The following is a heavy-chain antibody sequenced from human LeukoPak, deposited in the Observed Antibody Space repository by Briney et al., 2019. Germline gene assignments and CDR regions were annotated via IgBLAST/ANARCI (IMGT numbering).Heavy chain of an antibody. CDR3: ARVGGWYYFDY. D-gene: IGHD6-19*01. CDR2: IKQDGSET. Sequence: GGSLRLSCTASGFTFSTYWMSWVRQAPGKGLEWVANIKQDGSETYYVDSVKGRFTVSRDNAKNSLYLQMNSLRAEDTAVYYCARVGGWYYFDYWGQGTLVTVSS. CDR1: GFTFSTYW. J-gene: IGHJ4*02. V-gene: IGHV3-7*01.